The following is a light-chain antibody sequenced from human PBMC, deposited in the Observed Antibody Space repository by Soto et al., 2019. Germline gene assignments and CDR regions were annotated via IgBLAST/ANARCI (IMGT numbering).Light chain of an antibody. CDR1: QTINNN. CDR2: GAS. CDR3: QQYNSWPPIT. J-gene: IGKJ5*01. Sequence: ETVMTQSPATLSVSPGDGATLSCRASQTINNNLAWYQQKPGQAPRLLIYGASRRATGVPARFSGSGSGTEFTLTISSLQSEDFAVYFCQQYNSWPPITFGQGTRLEIK. V-gene: IGKV3-15*01.